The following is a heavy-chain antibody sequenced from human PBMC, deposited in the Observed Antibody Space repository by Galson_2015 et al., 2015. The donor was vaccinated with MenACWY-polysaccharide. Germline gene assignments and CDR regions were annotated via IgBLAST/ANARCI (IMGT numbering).Heavy chain of an antibody. CDR1: GDSISTSNYR. V-gene: IGHV4-39*01. CDR3: ARHAPPQYCSNGLCSLDY. Sequence: SETLSLTCTVSGDSISTSNYRWAWIRQPPGRGLEWILTMFYTGSTYYNPSLKSRVTMSVDTSKNQFSLKLSSVTVADTALYYCARHAPPQYCSNGLCSLDYWGQGTLVTVSS. D-gene: IGHD2-8*01. CDR2: MFYTGST. J-gene: IGHJ4*02.